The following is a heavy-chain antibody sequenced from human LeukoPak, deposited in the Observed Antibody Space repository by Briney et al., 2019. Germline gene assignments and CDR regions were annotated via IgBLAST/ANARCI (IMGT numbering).Heavy chain of an antibody. CDR3: ARGSTFTIFGVVAASWFDP. CDR1: GGSISDNY. D-gene: IGHD3-3*01. Sequence: SETLSLTCTVSGGSISDNYWSWIRQPPGKGLEWIGEINHSGSTNYNPSLKSRVTISVDTSKNQFSLKLSSVTAADTAVYYCARGSTFTIFGVVAASWFDPWGQGTLVTVSS. CDR2: INHSGST. J-gene: IGHJ5*02. V-gene: IGHV4-34*01.